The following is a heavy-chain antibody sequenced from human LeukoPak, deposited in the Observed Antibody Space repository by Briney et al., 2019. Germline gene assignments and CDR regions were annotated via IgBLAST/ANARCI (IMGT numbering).Heavy chain of an antibody. D-gene: IGHD1-1*01. CDR3: ARDYGVRWFDP. CDR2: IYSGGST. Sequence: TGGSPRLSCAASGFTVSSNYMSWVRQAPGKGLEWVSVIYSGGSTYYADSVKGRFTISRDNSKNTLYLQMNSLRAEDTAVYYCARDYGVRWFDPWGQGTLVTVSS. V-gene: IGHV3-53*01. CDR1: GFTVSSNY. J-gene: IGHJ5*02.